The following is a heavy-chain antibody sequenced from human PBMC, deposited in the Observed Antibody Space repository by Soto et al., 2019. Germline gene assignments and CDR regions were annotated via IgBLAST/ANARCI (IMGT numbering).Heavy chain of an antibody. V-gene: IGHV1-8*01. CDR1: GYTFTSYD. Sequence: QVQLVQSGAEVKKPGASVKVSCKASGYTFTSYDINWVRQATGQGLEWMGWMNPNSGNTGYAQKFQGRVTMTRNTSISTAYMELSSLRSEDTAVYYCARGYDFWSEMGAGGVQEDYWGQGTLVTVSS. J-gene: IGHJ4*02. CDR3: ARGYDFWSEMGAGGVQEDY. D-gene: IGHD3-3*01. CDR2: MNPNSGNT.